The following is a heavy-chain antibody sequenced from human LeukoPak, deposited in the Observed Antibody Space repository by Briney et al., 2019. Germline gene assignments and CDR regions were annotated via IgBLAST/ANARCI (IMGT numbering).Heavy chain of an antibody. J-gene: IGHJ4*02. CDR2: INWNGGST. Sequence: GGSLRLSCAASGFIFDDYGMSWVRQAPGKGLEWVSGINWNGGSTGYADSVKGRFTISRDNAKNSLYLQMNSLRAEDTALYHCARVYYGSGSYLFDYWGQGTLVTVSS. CDR3: ARVYYGSGSYLFDY. D-gene: IGHD3-10*01. CDR1: GFIFDDYG. V-gene: IGHV3-20*01.